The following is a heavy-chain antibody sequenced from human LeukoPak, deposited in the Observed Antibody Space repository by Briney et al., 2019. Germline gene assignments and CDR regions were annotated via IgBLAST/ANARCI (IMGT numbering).Heavy chain of an antibody. CDR3: ARGFEFNPYYFDY. V-gene: IGHV3-30*03. Sequence: GGSLRLSCAASGFTFSSYGMHWVRQAPGKGLEWVAVISYDGSNKYYADSVKGRFTISRDNSKNTLYLQMNSLRAEDTAVYYCARGFEFNPYYFDYWGQGTLVTVSS. CDR1: GFTFSSYG. D-gene: IGHD1-14*01. CDR2: ISYDGSNK. J-gene: IGHJ4*02.